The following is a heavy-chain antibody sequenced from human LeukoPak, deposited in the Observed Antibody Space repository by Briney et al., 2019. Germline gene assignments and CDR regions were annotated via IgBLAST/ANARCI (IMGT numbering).Heavy chain of an antibody. D-gene: IGHD6-13*01. CDR2: INPNSGGT. J-gene: IGHJ4*02. CDR1: GYTFTGYY. V-gene: IGHV1-2*02. CDR3: AVGIAAAFQFGFLHDY. Sequence: GASVKVSCKASGYTFTGYYMHWVRQAPGQGLEWMGWINPNSGGTNYAQKFQGRVTMTRDTSISTAYMELSRLRSDDTAVYYCAVGIAAAFQFGFLHDYWGQGTLVTVSS.